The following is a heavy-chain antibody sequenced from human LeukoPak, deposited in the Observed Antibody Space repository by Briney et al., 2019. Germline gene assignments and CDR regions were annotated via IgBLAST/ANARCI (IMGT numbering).Heavy chain of an antibody. V-gene: IGHV3-30*02. D-gene: IGHD3-10*01. CDR2: IRYDGSNK. CDR3: AKDQGEAPKLLWFGEYWGYFFDY. CDR1: GFTFSSYG. Sequence: GGSLRLSCAASGFTFSSYGMHWVRQAPGKGLEWVAFIRYDGSNKYYADSVKGRFTISRDNSKNTLYLQMNSLRAEDTAVYYCAKDQGEAPKLLWFGEYWGYFFDYWGQGTLVTVSS. J-gene: IGHJ4*02.